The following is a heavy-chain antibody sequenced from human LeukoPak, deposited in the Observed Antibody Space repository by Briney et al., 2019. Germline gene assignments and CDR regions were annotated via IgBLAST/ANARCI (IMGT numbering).Heavy chain of an antibody. CDR2: IYHSGST. J-gene: IGHJ3*02. CDR1: GGSISSSSYY. CDR3: ARHGDSDAFDI. D-gene: IGHD4-17*01. Sequence: SETLSLTCTVSGGSISSSSYYWGWIRQPPGKGLEWIGSIYHSGSTYYNPSLKSRVTISVDTSKNQFSLKLSSVTAADTAVYYCARHGDSDAFDIWGQGTMVTVSS. V-gene: IGHV4-39*01.